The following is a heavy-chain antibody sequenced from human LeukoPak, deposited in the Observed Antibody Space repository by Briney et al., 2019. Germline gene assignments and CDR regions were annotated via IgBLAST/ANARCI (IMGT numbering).Heavy chain of an antibody. V-gene: IGHV4-39*01. D-gene: IGHD2-15*01. CDR2: IYYSGST. CDR1: GGSISSSTYY. CDR3: ARPCSGGSCYSNDAFDI. J-gene: IGHJ3*02. Sequence: PSETLSLTCTLSGGSISSSTYYWGWIRHPPGKGLEWIARIYYSGSTYYNPSLKTRVTISVHTSKNQFSLKLSSVTAADTAVYYCARPCSGGSCYSNDAFDIWGQGTMVTVSS.